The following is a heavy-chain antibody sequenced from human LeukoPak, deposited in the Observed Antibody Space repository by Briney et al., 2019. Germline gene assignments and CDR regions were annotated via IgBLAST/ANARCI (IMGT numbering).Heavy chain of an antibody. CDR1: GGSFSGYY. Sequence: SETLSLTCAVYGGSFSGYYWSWIRQPPGKGLEWIGEINHSGSTNYNPSLKSRVTISVDTSKNQFSLKLSSVTAADTAVYYCAREDRLYYYDSSGYYSANWFDPWGQGTLVTVSS. D-gene: IGHD3-22*01. J-gene: IGHJ5*02. CDR3: AREDRLYYYDSSGYYSANWFDP. V-gene: IGHV4-34*01. CDR2: INHSGST.